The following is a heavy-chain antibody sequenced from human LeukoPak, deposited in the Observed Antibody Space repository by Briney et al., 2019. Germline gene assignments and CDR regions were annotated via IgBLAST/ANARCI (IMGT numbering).Heavy chain of an antibody. CDR1: GFTFSSYA. V-gene: IGHV3-30*09. D-gene: IGHD3-16*01. Sequence: PGRSLRLSCTASGFTFSSYAMHWVRQAPGRGLEWVAFIPRDGSYEKYADSVKGRFAISRDNSKSTLYLHMNSLRAEDTAVYYCANIPNSFGPDYWGQGSLVTVSS. J-gene: IGHJ4*02. CDR3: ANIPNSFGPDY. CDR2: IPRDGSYE.